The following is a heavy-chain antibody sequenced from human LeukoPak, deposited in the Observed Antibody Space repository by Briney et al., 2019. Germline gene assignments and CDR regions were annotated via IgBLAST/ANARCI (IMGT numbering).Heavy chain of an antibody. CDR2: INPNSGDT. D-gene: IGHD1-1*01. CDR1: GYTITGYY. V-gene: IGHV1-2*02. CDR3: ARDRHWNQGNFDY. Sequence: ASVKVSCKASGYTITGYYIHWVRQAPGQGLEWMEWINPNSGDTNYAQKFQGRVTMTRDTSINTAFMELRRLRSDDTAVYYCARDRHWNQGNFDYWGQGTLVTVSS. J-gene: IGHJ4*02.